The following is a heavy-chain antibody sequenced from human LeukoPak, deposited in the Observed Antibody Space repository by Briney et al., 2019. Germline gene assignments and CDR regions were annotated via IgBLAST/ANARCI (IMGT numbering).Heavy chain of an antibody. Sequence: PGGTLRLSCAASGFTFSNYGMSWVRQAPGKGLEWVSAISGSGDSTYYADSVKGRFTISRDNSKNTLYLQMNSLRAEDTAVYYCAKTARGSGWANAFDIWGQGTMVTVSS. D-gene: IGHD6-19*01. CDR2: ISGSGDST. CDR1: GFTFSNYG. J-gene: IGHJ3*02. V-gene: IGHV3-23*01. CDR3: AKTARGSGWANAFDI.